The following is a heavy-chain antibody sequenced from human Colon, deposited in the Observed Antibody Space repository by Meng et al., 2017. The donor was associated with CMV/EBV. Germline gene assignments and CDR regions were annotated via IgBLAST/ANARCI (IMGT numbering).Heavy chain of an antibody. CDR2: TIPMYGTA. Sequence: SVKVSCKSSGGIFSSYAMNWLRQAPGQGPEWMGGTIPMYGTANYAPKFQGRLTITTDGAPSTAYMELSNLTSEDTAVYYCARGRVTAAGPFDYWGQGTPVTVSS. CDR1: GGIFSSYA. V-gene: IGHV1-69*05. D-gene: IGHD6-13*01. CDR3: ARGRVTAAGPFDY. J-gene: IGHJ4*02.